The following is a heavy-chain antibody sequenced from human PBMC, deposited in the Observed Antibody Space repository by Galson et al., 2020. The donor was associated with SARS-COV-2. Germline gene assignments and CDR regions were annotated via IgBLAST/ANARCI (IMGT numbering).Heavy chain of an antibody. CDR1: GGSISSGGYY. Sequence: ASETLSLTCTVSGGSISSGGYYWSWIRQHPGKGLEWIGYIYYSESPYYNPSLKSRVQISVDTSKNQFSLNLRSVTAADTAMYFCARDSPMDTNHYYYVMDVWGQGTTVTVSS. V-gene: IGHV4-31*03. CDR3: ARDSPMDTNHYYYVMDV. D-gene: IGHD3-10*01. CDR2: IYYSESP. J-gene: IGHJ6*02.